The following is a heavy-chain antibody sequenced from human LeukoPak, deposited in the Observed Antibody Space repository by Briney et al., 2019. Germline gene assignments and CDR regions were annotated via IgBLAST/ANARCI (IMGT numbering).Heavy chain of an antibody. V-gene: IGHV5-51*01. J-gene: IGHJ6*03. CDR3: ATHGGSGSYYYYYMDV. CDR1: GYSFTSYW. D-gene: IGHD3-10*01. CDR2: IYPGDSDT. Sequence: GESLKISCKGSGYSFTSYWIGWVRQMPRKVLEWMGIIYPGDSDTRYSPSFQGQVTISADKSISTAYLQWSSLKASDAAMYYCATHGGSGSYYYYYMDVWGKGTTVTVSS.